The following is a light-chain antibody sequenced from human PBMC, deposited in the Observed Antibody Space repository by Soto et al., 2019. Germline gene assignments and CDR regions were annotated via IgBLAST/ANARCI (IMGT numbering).Light chain of an antibody. Sequence: IQLTQSPSSLSASVGDRVTITCRASQGISSYLAWYQQKPGKAPKLLIYAASTLQSGVPSRFSGSGSGTDFTLTFSSLQPEDFATYYCHQLNSYPLAFGQGTKVEIK. J-gene: IGKJ1*01. CDR2: AAS. V-gene: IGKV1-9*01. CDR3: HQLNSYPLA. CDR1: QGISSY.